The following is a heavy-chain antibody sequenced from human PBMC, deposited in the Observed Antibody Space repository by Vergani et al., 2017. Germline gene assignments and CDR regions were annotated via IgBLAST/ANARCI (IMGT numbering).Heavy chain of an antibody. CDR2: INHSGST. V-gene: IGHV4-34*01. CDR1: GGSFSGYY. J-gene: IGHJ6*02. Sequence: QVQLQQWGAGLLKPSETLSLTCAVYGGSFSGYYWSWIRQPPGKGLEWIGEINHSGSTNYNPSLKSRVTISVDTSKNQFSLKLSSVTAADTAVYYCARGFFAHYLGLSDRSGYYYNSYYYGMDVWGQGTTVTVSS. D-gene: IGHD3-22*01. CDR3: ARGFFAHYLGLSDRSGYYYNSYYYGMDV.